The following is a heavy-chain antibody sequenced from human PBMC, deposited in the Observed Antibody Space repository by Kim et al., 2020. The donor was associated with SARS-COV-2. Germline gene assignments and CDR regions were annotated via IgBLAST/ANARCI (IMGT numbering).Heavy chain of an antibody. V-gene: IGHV1-2*02. CDR2: INPYSGGT. CDR1: GYTFNDYY. Sequence: ASVKVSCKASGYTFNDYYIHWIRQAPGQGLEWMGWINPYSGGTNYAQKFQGRVTMTRDTSITTAYMELSDLRSDDTAVYYCARLRVLDYWGQCSLVTVSS. CDR3: ARLRVLDY. J-gene: IGHJ4*02.